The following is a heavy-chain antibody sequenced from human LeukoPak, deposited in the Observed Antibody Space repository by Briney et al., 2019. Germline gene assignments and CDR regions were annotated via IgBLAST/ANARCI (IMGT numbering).Heavy chain of an antibody. CDR3: ARFRWAAAGTDEDY. J-gene: IGHJ4*02. D-gene: IGHD6-13*01. V-gene: IGHV3-74*01. CDR1: GFTFSSYW. CDR2: INSDGSST. Sequence: SVGSLRLSCAASGFTFSSYWMQGVRQAPGKGQVWVSRINSDGSSTSYTDSVKGRFTISRDNAKDTLYLQMISLSAEDTAVYYCARFRWAAAGTDEDYWGQGTLVTVSS.